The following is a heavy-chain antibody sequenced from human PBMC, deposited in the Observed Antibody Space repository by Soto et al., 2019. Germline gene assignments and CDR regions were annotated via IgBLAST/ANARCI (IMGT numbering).Heavy chain of an antibody. CDR2: INPSGGST. CDR1: GYTLTSYY. Sequence: ASVKVSCKASGYTLTSYYMHWVRQAPGQGLEWMGIINPSGGSTSYAQKFQGRVTMTRDTSTSTVYMELSSLRSEDTAVYYCARDGTFNYYDSSGYPYYFDYWGQGTLVTVS. J-gene: IGHJ4*02. D-gene: IGHD3-22*01. V-gene: IGHV1-46*01. CDR3: ARDGTFNYYDSSGYPYYFDY.